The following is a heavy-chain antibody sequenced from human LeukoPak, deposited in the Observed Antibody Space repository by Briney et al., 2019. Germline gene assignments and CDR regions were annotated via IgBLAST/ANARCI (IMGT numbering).Heavy chain of an antibody. J-gene: IGHJ4*02. Sequence: GGSLRLSCAASGFTFSSYAMSWVRQAPGKGLEWVSAISGSGGSTYYADSVKGRFTISRDNSKNTLYLQMNSLRAEDTAVYYCANSRYCSGGSCGGPFDYWGQGTLVTVSS. V-gene: IGHV3-23*01. CDR3: ANSRYCSGGSCGGPFDY. D-gene: IGHD2-15*01. CDR1: GFTFSSYA. CDR2: ISGSGGST.